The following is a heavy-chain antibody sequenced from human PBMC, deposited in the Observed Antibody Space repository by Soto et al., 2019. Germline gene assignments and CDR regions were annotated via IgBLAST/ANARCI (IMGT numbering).Heavy chain of an antibody. CDR3: ARAGDSSGYYFGRGGFDP. V-gene: IGHV4-30-2*01. CDR1: GGSISSGGYS. J-gene: IGHJ5*02. CDR2: IYHSGST. D-gene: IGHD3-22*01. Sequence: LSLTCAVSGGSISSGGYSWSWIRQPPGKGLEWIGYIYHSGSTYYNPSLKSRVTISVDRSKNQFSLKLSSVTAADTAVYYCARAGDSSGYYFGRGGFDPWGQGTLVTVSS.